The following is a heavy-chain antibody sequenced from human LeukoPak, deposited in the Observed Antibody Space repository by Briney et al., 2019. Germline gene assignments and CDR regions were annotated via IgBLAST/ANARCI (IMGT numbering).Heavy chain of an antibody. Sequence: ASVKVSCKASGYTFTSYAMNWARQAPGQGLEWMGWINTNTGNPTYAQGFKGRFVFTLDTYGSTAYLQISSLKAEDTAVYYCATVPIVATTHGGGASFDYWGQGTLVTVSS. D-gene: IGHD5-12*01. CDR2: INTNTGNP. V-gene: IGHV7-4-1*02. CDR1: GYTFTSYA. CDR3: ATVPIVATTHGGGASFDY. J-gene: IGHJ4*02.